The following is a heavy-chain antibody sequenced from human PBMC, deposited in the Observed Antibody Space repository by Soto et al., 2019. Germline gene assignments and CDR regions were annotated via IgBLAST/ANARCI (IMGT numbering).Heavy chain of an antibody. CDR1: GFTFSIYS. V-gene: IGHV3-21*01. D-gene: IGHD6-19*01. J-gene: IGHJ3*02. CDR3: ARDRSSGWTGGAFDI. Sequence: GSLSLSCAASGFTFSIYSMNWVRQAPGKGLEWVSSISSSSSYIYYADSVKGRFTISRDNAKNSLYLQMNSLRAEDTAVYYCARDRSSGWTGGAFDIWGQGTMVTVS. CDR2: ISSSSSYI.